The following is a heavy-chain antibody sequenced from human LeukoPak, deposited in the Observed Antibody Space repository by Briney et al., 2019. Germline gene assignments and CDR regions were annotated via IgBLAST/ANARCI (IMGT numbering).Heavy chain of an antibody. CDR2: IYYSGST. V-gene: IGHV4-59*01. Sequence: SETLSLTCTVSGDSISNYYWSWIRQLPGKGLEWIGYIYYSGSTNYKPSLQSRVTISVDTSKNQFSLKLSSVTAGDTAVYYCASSGRVATVGYWGHGTLVTVSS. J-gene: IGHJ4*01. CDR1: GDSISNYY. D-gene: IGHD5-12*01. CDR3: ASSGRVATVGY.